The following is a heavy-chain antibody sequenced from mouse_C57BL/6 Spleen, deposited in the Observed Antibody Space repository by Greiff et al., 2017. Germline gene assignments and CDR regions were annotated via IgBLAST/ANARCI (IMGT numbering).Heavy chain of an antibody. CDR3: ATRVTTGRDDY. Sequence: EVQLQQSGPELVKPGASVKISCKASGYSFTGYYMNWVKQSPEKSLEWIGEINPSTGGTTYNQKFKAKATLTVDKSSSTAYMQLKSLTSEDSAVYYCATRVTTGRDDYWGQGTTLTVSS. D-gene: IGHD2-2*01. CDR2: INPSTGGT. J-gene: IGHJ2*01. CDR1: GYSFTGYY. V-gene: IGHV1-42*01.